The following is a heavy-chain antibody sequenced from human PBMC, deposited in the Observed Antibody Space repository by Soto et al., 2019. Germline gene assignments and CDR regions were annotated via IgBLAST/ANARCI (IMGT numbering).Heavy chain of an antibody. V-gene: IGHV3-30-3*01. CDR2: VSVDGSLE. CDR3: ARRRAGSGYYLDH. D-gene: IGHD3-22*01. Sequence: QVQLVESGGGVVQPGGSLRLSCVASGFTFSTYAIHWVRQAPGKGLEWVALVSVDGSLEYYADSVKGRSNVSRDNSKSTLYFQINSLKPEDTAFNYFARRRAGSGYYLDHWGQGTVVTVSS. J-gene: IGHJ4*02. CDR1: GFTFSTYA.